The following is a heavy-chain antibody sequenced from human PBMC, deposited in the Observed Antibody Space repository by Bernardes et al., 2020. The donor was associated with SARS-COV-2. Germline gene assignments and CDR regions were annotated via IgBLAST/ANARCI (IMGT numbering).Heavy chain of an antibody. V-gene: IGHV3-21*01. Sequence: GGSLRLSCQASGFTFTTHSMIWVRQAPGKGLAWVSSISSSSTYIYYADSVEGRFTISRDNAKSSLFLQMNSLRAEDTAVYYCARRASFNGLDVWGLGTAVSVSS. CDR1: GFTFTTHS. D-gene: IGHD3-16*01. CDR2: ISSSSTYI. CDR3: ARRASFNGLDV. J-gene: IGHJ6*02.